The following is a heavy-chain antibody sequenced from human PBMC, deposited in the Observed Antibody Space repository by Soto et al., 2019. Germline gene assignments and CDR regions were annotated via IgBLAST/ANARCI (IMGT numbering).Heavy chain of an antibody. CDR2: MYYSGSA. V-gene: IGHV4-59*12. Sequence: QVQLQESGPGLVKPSETLSLTCNVSGASIRSYYWTWIRQPPGKGLEWIGHMYYSGSAKYNPSLKDRVRITVDHSKNPVSPNLRTGTGAGQALYFLARGLSPSLGGGWTVDLLDFLGQGILVTVSS. J-gene: IGHJ4*02. D-gene: IGHD2-15*01. CDR1: GASIRSYY. CDR3: ARGLSPSLGGGWTVDLLDF.